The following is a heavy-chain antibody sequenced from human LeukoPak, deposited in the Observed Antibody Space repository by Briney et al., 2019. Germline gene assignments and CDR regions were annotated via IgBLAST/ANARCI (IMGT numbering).Heavy chain of an antibody. D-gene: IGHD3-22*01. CDR3: ARASNYYDSSGSIAGGAFDI. CDR2: IWYDGSNK. Sequence: GGSLRLSCAASGFTFSSYGMHWVRQAPGKGLEWVAVIWYDGSNKYYADSVKGRFTISRDNSKNTLYLQMNSLRAEDTAVYYCARASNYYDSSGSIAGGAFDIWGQGTMVTVSS. J-gene: IGHJ3*02. V-gene: IGHV3-33*01. CDR1: GFTFSSYG.